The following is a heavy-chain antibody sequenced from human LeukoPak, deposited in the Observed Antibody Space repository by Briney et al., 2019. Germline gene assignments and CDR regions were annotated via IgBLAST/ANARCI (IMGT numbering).Heavy chain of an antibody. CDR2: IYYSGST. V-gene: IGHV4-30-4*08. Sequence: SQTLSLTCTVSGCSISSGDYYWSWIRHPPGKDVEWIGNIYYSGSTYYNPSLKSRVTISVDTSKNQFSLKLSSVTAADTAVYYCARGNDCSSTSCYRTDWFDPWGQGTLVTVSS. J-gene: IGHJ5*02. CDR3: ARGNDCSSTSCYRTDWFDP. CDR1: GCSISSGDYY. D-gene: IGHD2-2*01.